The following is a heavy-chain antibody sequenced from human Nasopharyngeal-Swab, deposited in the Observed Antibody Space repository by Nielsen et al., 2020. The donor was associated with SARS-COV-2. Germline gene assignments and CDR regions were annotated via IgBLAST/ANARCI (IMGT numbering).Heavy chain of an antibody. D-gene: IGHD3-3*01. J-gene: IGHJ4*02. V-gene: IGHV3-21*01. Sequence: WIRQPPGKGLEWVSSISSSSSYIYYADSVKGRFTISRDNAKNSLYLQMNSPRAEDTAVYYCAKGYYDFWSGHYWGQGTLVTVSS. CDR3: AKGYYDFWSGHY. CDR2: ISSSSSYI.